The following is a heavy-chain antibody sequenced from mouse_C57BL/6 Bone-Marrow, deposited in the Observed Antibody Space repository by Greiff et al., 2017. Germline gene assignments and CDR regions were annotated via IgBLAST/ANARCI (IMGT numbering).Heavy chain of an antibody. J-gene: IGHJ1*03. CDR2: IYPGSGST. CDR3: AREIYDGYYVDWYFDV. Sequence: QVQLQQPGAEPVKPGASVKMSCKASGYTFTSYWITWVKQRPGQGLEWIGDIYPGSGSTNYNEKFKSKATLTVDTSSSTAYMQLSSLTSEDAAVYYCAREIYDGYYVDWYFDVWGTGTTVTVSS. D-gene: IGHD2-3*01. V-gene: IGHV1-55*01. CDR1: GYTFTSYW.